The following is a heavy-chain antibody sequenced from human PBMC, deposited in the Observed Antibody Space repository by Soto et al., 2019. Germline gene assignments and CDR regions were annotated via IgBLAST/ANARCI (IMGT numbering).Heavy chain of an antibody. CDR3: LSAFDI. Sequence: GGSLRLSCAGSGFTFSSYAMSWVRQAPGKGLEWVSAISGSGDSTYFADSVKGRFSISRDNSKNTLYLQMHSLRVEDTAVYYCLSAFDIWGQGTMVTVSS. J-gene: IGHJ3*02. CDR2: ISGSGDST. CDR1: GFTFSSYA. V-gene: IGHV3-23*01.